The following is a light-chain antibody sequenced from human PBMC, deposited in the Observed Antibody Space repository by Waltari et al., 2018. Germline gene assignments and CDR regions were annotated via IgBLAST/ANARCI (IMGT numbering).Light chain of an antibody. CDR2: KAS. Sequence: DIQITQSSSTLSEPVGFSVTITCRASQNINSWLAWYQQKPGKAPKFLIYKASSLESGVPSRFSGSGSGTEFTLTISSLQPDDFGTYYCQQYNTYPLTFGQGTKVEIK. CDR3: QQYNTYPLT. J-gene: IGKJ1*01. V-gene: IGKV1-5*03. CDR1: QNINSW.